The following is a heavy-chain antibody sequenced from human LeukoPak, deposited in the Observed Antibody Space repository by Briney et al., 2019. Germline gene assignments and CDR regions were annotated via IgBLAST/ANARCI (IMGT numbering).Heavy chain of an antibody. Sequence: GGSLRLSCAASGSTFSSYSMNWVRQAPGKGLEWVSYISSSSGTIYYADSVKGRFTISRDNAKNSLYLQMNSLRAEDTAVYYCARGSGGWNYEDYWGQGTLVTVSS. CDR1: GSTFSSYS. V-gene: IGHV3-48*01. J-gene: IGHJ4*02. CDR3: ARGSGGWNYEDY. D-gene: IGHD1-7*01. CDR2: ISSSSGTI.